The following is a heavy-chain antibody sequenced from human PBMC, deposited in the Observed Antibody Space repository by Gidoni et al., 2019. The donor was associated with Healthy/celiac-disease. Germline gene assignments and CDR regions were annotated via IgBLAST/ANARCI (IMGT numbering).Heavy chain of an antibody. D-gene: IGHD3-16*01. V-gene: IGHV3-49*03. J-gene: IGHJ4*02. Sequence: EVQLVESGGGLVHPGRSLRLSCTASGFTFGDYAMSWFRQAPRKGLEWVGFIRSKAYGGTTEDAASVKGRFTISRDDSKSIAYLQMNSLKTEDTAVYYCTRGLLGVYFDYWGQGTLVTVSS. CDR1: GFTFGDYA. CDR2: IRSKAYGGTT. CDR3: TRGLLGVYFDY.